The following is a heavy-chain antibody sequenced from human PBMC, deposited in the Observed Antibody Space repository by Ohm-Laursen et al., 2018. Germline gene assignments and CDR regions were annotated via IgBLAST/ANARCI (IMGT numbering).Heavy chain of an antibody. CDR3: VLYSSFSVS. CDR1: GGSLRNYY. J-gene: IGHJ5*02. D-gene: IGHD6-6*01. V-gene: IGHV4-59*08. CDR2: IYYNGNP. Sequence: SQTPSLTCTVSGGSLRNYYWSWIRQPPGKGLEWIGYIYYNGNPRYNPSLESRVTISVDPSKNQFSLKLNSVTAADTALYYCVLYSSFSVSWGQGTLVTVSS.